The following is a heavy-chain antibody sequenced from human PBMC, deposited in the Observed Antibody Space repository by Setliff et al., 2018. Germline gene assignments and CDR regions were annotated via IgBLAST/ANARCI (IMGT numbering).Heavy chain of an antibody. J-gene: IGHJ4*02. V-gene: IGHV3-21*01. CDR2: ISGRNNYI. CDR1: GFYFSNYN. Sequence: GGSLRLSCTLSGFYFSNYNMNWVRQAPGRELEWVSSISGRNNYIEYADSVKGRFTISRDNAKNSVSLQMDSLSAQDTAVYYCAGSRAWTPVPDSWGQGTLVTVSS. CDR3: AGSRAWTPVPDS. D-gene: IGHD3-10*01.